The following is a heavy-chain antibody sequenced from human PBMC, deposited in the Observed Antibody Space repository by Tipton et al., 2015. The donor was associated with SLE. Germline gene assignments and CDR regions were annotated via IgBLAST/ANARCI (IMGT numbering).Heavy chain of an antibody. CDR1: GGSISGSVYY. CDR2: IYSSGGT. J-gene: IGHJ1*01. Sequence: TLSLTCTVSGGSISGSVYYWGWVRQPPGKGLEWIGNIYSSGGTNYNPSLKSRVTISVDTSKNQFSLRLTSVIAADTAVYFCARSPAAGPEFFQHWGQGTLVTVSS. V-gene: IGHV4-39*01. D-gene: IGHD6-13*01. CDR3: ARSPAAGPEFFQH.